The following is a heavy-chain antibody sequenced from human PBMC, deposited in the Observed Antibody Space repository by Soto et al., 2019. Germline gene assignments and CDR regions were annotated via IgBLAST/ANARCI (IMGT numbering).Heavy chain of an antibody. CDR1: GVSFNNNG. V-gene: IGHV1-69*01. CDR2: VSPPFRTS. J-gene: IGHJ6*02. Sequence: QVQLVQSGAEVKKPGSSVKVSCKTSGVSFNNNGIGWVRQAPGHGLEWVGGVSPPFRTSNYARKFQGRISITADASTGTVHMELGSLTSENTAQYYCARVLYYGSGSYSPYGMAVWGQGTTVTVSS. CDR3: ARVLYYGSGSYSPYGMAV. D-gene: IGHD3-10*01.